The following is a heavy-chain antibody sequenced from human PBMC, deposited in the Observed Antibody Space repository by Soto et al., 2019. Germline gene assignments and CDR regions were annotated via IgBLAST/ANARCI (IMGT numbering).Heavy chain of an antibody. J-gene: IGHJ4*02. CDR1: LYPFTGYY. CDR2: INPKSGDT. D-gene: IGHD3-22*01. CDR3: ARDARAYYSDTTGYYYGLYFDF. V-gene: IGHV1-2*04. Sequence: GSVKVSCKASLYPFTGYYMHLVRQAPGQGLEWLGWINPKSGDTNYAPKFRGWVTMTRYTSITTAYMELSRLRSEDTAVYYCARDARAYYSDTTGYYYGLYFDFWGQGTMVTVSS.